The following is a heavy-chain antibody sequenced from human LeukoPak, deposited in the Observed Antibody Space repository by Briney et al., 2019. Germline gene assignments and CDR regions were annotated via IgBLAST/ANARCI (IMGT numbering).Heavy chain of an antibody. CDR1: GFTVSSNY. J-gene: IGHJ4*02. V-gene: IGHV3-66*01. D-gene: IGHD3-3*01. Sequence: GGSLRLSCAASGFTVSSNYMSWVRQAPGKGLEWVSVIYSGGSTYYADSVKGRFTISRDNSKNTLYLQMNSLRAEDTAVYYCAKDPHSPPSGGFLGWSPYYFDYWGQGTLVTVSS. CDR3: AKDPHSPPSGGFLGWSPYYFDY. CDR2: IYSGGST.